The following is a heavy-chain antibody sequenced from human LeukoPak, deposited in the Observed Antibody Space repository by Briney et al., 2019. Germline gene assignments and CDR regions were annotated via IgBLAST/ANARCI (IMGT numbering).Heavy chain of an antibody. CDR2: IYYSGST. CDR3: ARESDHLTCFDP. J-gene: IGHJ5*02. CDR1: GGSISSRSYF. V-gene: IGHV4-39*01. D-gene: IGHD2-21*01. Sequence: PSETLSFTGTVSGGSISSRSYFWGWIRQPPRKGLGWIGSIYYSGSTYYNSPLKSRVTISVDTSKIQFSLKLRFVTAADTAVYYCARESDHLTCFDPWGQGTLVTVSS.